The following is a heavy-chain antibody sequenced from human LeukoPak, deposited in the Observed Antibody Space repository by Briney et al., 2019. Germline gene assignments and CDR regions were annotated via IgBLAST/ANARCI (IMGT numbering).Heavy chain of an antibody. Sequence: SGGSLRLSCAASGFTFSSYAMHWVRQAPGKGLEWVAVISYDGSNKYYADSVKGRFTISRDNSKNTLYLQMNSLSAEDTAVYYCARASSTHCSSTSCYPDYWGQGTLVTVSS. V-gene: IGHV3-30*04. CDR2: ISYDGSNK. CDR1: GFTFSSYA. CDR3: ARASSTHCSSTSCYPDY. D-gene: IGHD2-2*01. J-gene: IGHJ4*02.